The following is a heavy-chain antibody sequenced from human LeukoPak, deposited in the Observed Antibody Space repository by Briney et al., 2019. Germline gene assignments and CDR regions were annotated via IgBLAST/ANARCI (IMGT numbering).Heavy chain of an antibody. Sequence: PGGSLRLSCAASGFTFSSYAMSWVRQAPGKGLEWVSAISGSGGSTYYADSVKGRFTISRDNSKNTLYLQMNSLRAEDTAVYYCASGTTVVTPGRYFFDYWGQGTLVTVSS. D-gene: IGHD4-23*01. V-gene: IGHV3-23*01. CDR3: ASGTTVVTPGRYFFDY. J-gene: IGHJ4*02. CDR1: GFTFSSYA. CDR2: ISGSGGST.